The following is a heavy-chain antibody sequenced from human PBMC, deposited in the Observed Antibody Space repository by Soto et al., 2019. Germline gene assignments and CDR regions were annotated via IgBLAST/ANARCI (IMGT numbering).Heavy chain of an antibody. D-gene: IGHD3-16*01. J-gene: IGHJ5*02. Sequence: SEPLSLTCAVYGGFRSESYWTWIRQPPGKGLEWIGEINHVGGTNYNPSLKSRVTMSVDTSQNQFSLRLISVTAADTAMYFCVRIRYQLPSSVLWLDPWGQGTQVTVSS. CDR2: INHVGGT. CDR3: VRIRYQLPSSVLWLDP. V-gene: IGHV4-34*01. CDR1: GGFRSESY.